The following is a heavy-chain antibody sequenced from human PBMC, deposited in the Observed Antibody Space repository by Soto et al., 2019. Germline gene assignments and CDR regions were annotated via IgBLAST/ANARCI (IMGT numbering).Heavy chain of an antibody. CDR1: GFTFSSYA. V-gene: IGHV3-30-3*01. CDR2: ISYDGSNK. Sequence: QVQLVESGGGVVQPGRSLRLSCAASGFTFSSYAMHWVRQAPGKGLEWVAVISYDGSNKYYADSVKGRFTISRGNSKNTVDLERNSLGRGDPALYYGARDIRDYDFWSGVTECGYYDDGMGVWGHGTTVAVCS. D-gene: IGHD3-3*01. J-gene: IGHJ6*02. CDR3: ARDIRDYDFWSGVTECGYYDDGMGV.